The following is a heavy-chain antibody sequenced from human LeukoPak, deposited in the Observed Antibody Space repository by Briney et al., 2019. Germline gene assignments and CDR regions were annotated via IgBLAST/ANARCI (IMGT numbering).Heavy chain of an antibody. D-gene: IGHD3-9*01. J-gene: IGHJ4*02. V-gene: IGHV4-34*01. CDR2: INHSGTT. Sequence: SETLSLTCAVYRGSFSGYYWTWIRQSPGKGLEWIGEINHSGTTNYNPSLKSRVTISIDTSKNQSSLKLSSVTAADTAVYYCARGPTIDYDILTGYYYFDYWGQGTLVTVSS. CDR1: RGSFSGYY. CDR3: ARGPTIDYDILTGYYYFDY.